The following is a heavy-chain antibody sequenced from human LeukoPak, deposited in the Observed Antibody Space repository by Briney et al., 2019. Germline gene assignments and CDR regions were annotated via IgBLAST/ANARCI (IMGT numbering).Heavy chain of an antibody. Sequence: SETLSLTCTVSGGSISSYYWSWIRQPPGKGLEWIGYIYYSGSTNYNPSLKSRVTISVDTSKNQFSLKLSSVTAADTAVYYYARGWAYYDILTGCRNPYYYGMDVWGQGTTVTVSS. CDR1: GGSISSYY. V-gene: IGHV4-59*01. CDR3: ARGWAYYDILTGCRNPYYYGMDV. CDR2: IYYSGST. J-gene: IGHJ6*02. D-gene: IGHD3-9*01.